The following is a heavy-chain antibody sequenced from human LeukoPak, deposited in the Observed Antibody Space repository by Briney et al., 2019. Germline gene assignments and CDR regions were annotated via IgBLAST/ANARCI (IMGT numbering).Heavy chain of an antibody. Sequence: GASVKVSCKVSGYTLTALSMHWVRQAPGKGLEWMGGFDPEYGKTIYAQKFQGRVTMTEDTSTDTAYMELSSLRSEDTAVYYCARVVSSGFPFDYWGQGTLVTVSS. CDR3: ARVVSSGFPFDY. V-gene: IGHV1-24*01. J-gene: IGHJ4*02. D-gene: IGHD3-22*01. CDR1: GYTLTALS. CDR2: FDPEYGKT.